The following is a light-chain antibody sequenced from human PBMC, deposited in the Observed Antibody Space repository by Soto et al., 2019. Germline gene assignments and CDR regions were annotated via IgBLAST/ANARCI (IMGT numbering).Light chain of an antibody. J-gene: IGLJ3*02. Sequence: QSALTQPPSVSGSPGQSITISCTGTSSDVGGYNYVSWYQQHPGKAPKLMIYGVSNRPSGISNRFSGSKSGNTASLTISGLQAEDEADYYCSSYTSSSTLRVFGGGTKLTVL. CDR2: GVS. CDR1: SSDVGGYNY. V-gene: IGLV2-14*01. CDR3: SSYTSSSTLRV.